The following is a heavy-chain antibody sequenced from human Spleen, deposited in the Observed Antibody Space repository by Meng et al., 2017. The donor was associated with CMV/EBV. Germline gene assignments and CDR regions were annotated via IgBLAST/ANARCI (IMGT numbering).Heavy chain of an antibody. V-gene: IGHV4-39*07. CDR2: IYYSGST. CDR3: ARASPTGDGDY. CDR1: GGSISSSSYY. J-gene: IGHJ4*02. Sequence: GSLRLSCTVSGGSISSSSYYWGWIRQPPGKGLEWIGSIYYSGSTYYNPSLKSRVTISVDTSKNQFSLKLSSVTAADTAVYYCARASPTGDGDYWGQGTLVTVSS.